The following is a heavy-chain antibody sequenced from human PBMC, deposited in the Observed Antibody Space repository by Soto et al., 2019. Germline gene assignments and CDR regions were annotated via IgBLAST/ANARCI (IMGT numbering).Heavy chain of an antibody. J-gene: IGHJ5*02. CDR3: AKGNYDISGLSLNWFDP. CDR1: GYTFTSYD. CDR2: MNPNSGNT. D-gene: IGHD3-22*01. Sequence: ASVKVSCKASGYTFTSYDINWVRQATGQGLEYLGWMNPNSGNTAYVQKFQGRVTMTWDTSITTAYMELNSLRAEDTAVYYCAKGNYDISGLSLNWFDPWGQGTLVTVSS. V-gene: IGHV1-8*01.